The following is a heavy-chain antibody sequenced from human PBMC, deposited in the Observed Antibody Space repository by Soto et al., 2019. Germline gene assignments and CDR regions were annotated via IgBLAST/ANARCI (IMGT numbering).Heavy chain of an antibody. D-gene: IGHD1-1*01. CDR2: IKQDAGEK. V-gene: IGHV3-7*05. CDR3: ARNKLDPPYYYYDYGMDV. J-gene: IGHJ6*02. CDR1: GFTFSSYW. Sequence: EVQLVESGGGLVQPGGSLRLSCAASGFTFSSYWMSWVRQAPGKGLEWVANIKQDAGEKYYVDSVKGRFTLSRDNAKNSLYLQMNSLRAEDTAVYYCARNKLDPPYYYYDYGMDVWGQGTTVTVSS.